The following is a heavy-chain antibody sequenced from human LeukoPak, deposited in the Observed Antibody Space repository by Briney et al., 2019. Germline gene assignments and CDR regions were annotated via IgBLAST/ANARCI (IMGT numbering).Heavy chain of an antibody. J-gene: IGHJ5*02. CDR2: IRDSGET. D-gene: IGHD4-17*01. Sequence: PGGSLRLSCAASGFTFSSYSMSWVRQAPGKGLEWVSLIRDSGETFYADSVKGRFTISRDNSKNTMFLQMNRLTVEDTAVYFCARDRAVTQLWVEFDPWGQGTLVTVSS. CDR3: ARDRAVTQLWVEFDP. V-gene: IGHV3-66*03. CDR1: GFTFSSYS.